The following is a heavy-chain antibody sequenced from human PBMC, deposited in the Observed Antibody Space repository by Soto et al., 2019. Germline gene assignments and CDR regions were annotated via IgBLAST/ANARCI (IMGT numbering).Heavy chain of an antibody. D-gene: IGHD3-16*01. V-gene: IGHV4-34*01. CDR3: ARDPREALGAFDI. J-gene: IGHJ3*02. CDR2: INHSGST. CDR1: GGSFSGYY. Sequence: SETLSLTCAVYGGSFSGYYWSWIRQPPGKGLEWIGEINHSGSTNYNPSLKSRVTISVDTSKNQFSLKLSSVTAADTAVYYCARDPREALGAFDICGQGTMVTV.